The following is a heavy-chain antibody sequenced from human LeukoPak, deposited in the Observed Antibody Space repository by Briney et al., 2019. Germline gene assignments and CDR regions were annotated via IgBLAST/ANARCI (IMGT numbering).Heavy chain of an antibody. CDR1: GFTFRNYW. V-gene: IGHV3-23*01. D-gene: IGHD2-2*01. CDR3: AKEGFRLPAAIFPGPNWFDP. CDR2: ISGSGGST. Sequence: PGGSLRLSCAVSGFTFRNYWMTWVRQAPGKGLEWVSAISGSGGSTYYADSVKGRFTISRDNSKNTLYLQMNSLRAEDTAVYYCAKEGFRLPAAIFPGPNWFDPWGQGTLVTVSS. J-gene: IGHJ5*02.